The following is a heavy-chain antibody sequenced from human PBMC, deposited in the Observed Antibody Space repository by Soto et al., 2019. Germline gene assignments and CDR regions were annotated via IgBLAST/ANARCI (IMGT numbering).Heavy chain of an antibody. CDR2: IYPGESDA. CDR1: GYKFTNYW. Sequence: GESLKISCEASGYKFTNYWLGWVRQMPGKGLEWMGMIYPGESDAKYSPSFQGQVTISADKSISTAYLEWISLEASDTAMYFCGRHVASLSDDYYGMDVWGQGTTVTVSS. J-gene: IGHJ6*02. V-gene: IGHV5-51*01. CDR3: GRHVASLSDDYYGMDV. D-gene: IGHD2-21*01.